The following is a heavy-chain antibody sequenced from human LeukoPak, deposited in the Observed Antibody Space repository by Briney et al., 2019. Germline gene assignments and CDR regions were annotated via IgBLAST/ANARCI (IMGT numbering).Heavy chain of an antibody. CDR1: GGSISSGSYY. CDR3: ARGAGTMVRVVIMPDAFDI. V-gene: IGHV4-61*02. Sequence: SQTLSLTCTVSGGSISSGSYYWSWIRQPAGKGLEWIGRIYTSGSTNYNPSLKSRVTISVDTSKNQFSLKLSSVTAADTAVYYRARGAGTMVRVVIMPDAFDIWGQGTMVTVSS. J-gene: IGHJ3*02. CDR2: IYTSGST. D-gene: IGHD3-10*01.